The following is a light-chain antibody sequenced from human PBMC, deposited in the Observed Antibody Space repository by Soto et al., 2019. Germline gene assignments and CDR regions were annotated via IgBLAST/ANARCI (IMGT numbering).Light chain of an antibody. V-gene: IGLV2-14*03. J-gene: IGLJ2*01. Sequence: QSALTQPASVSGSPGQSITISCTGTNSDIGGYNYVSWNQQHPGKAPKLMIYDVSNRPSGVSYRFSGSKSGNTASLTISGLQAEDEADDYCSSYTSRSTLGVFGGGTKLTVL. CDR2: DVS. CDR1: NSDIGGYNY. CDR3: SSYTSRSTLGV.